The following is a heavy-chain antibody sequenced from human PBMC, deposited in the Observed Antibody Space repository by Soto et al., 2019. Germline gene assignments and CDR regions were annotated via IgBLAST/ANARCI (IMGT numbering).Heavy chain of an antibody. CDR3: ARQHGSGWFGYTGPYYFDY. D-gene: IGHD3-10*01. J-gene: IGHJ4*02. CDR1: GGSISSYY. CDR2: IYYSGST. Sequence: SETLSLTCTGSGGSISSYYWSWIRQPPGKGLEWIGYIYYSGSTNYNPSLKSRVTISVDTSKNQFSLKLSSVTAADTAVYYCARQHGSGWFGYTGPYYFDYWGQGTLVTVSS. V-gene: IGHV4-59*08.